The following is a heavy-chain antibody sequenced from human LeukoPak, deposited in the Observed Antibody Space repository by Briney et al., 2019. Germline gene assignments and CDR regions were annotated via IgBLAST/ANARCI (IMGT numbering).Heavy chain of an antibody. J-gene: IGHJ4*02. CDR1: GGSIRSYY. CDR3: AMRVVGDGFDY. CDR2: SYTIGST. D-gene: IGHD1-26*01. Sequence: SETLSLTCTVSGGSIRSYYWTWIRQSAGEGLEWIGRSYTIGSTNYNPSLEGRVTMSVDTSKNQFSLTLSSVTAADTAVYYCAMRVVGDGFDYWGQGTLVTVSS. V-gene: IGHV4-4*07.